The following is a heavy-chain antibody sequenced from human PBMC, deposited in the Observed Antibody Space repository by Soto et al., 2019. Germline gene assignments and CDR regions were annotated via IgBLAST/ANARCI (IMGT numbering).Heavy chain of an antibody. J-gene: IGHJ4*02. D-gene: IGHD2-15*01. CDR3: ARSRGAVVVANDFFDH. CDR2: INAGNGNT. V-gene: IGHV1-3*01. CDR1: GYTFINYA. Sequence: QVQLVQSGTEVKKPGASVKVSCKASGYTFINYAMHWVRQAPGERLEWMGWINAGNGNTKYSQKFQGRVTITRDTSASTAYMELSSLRSEDTAVYYCARSRGAVVVANDFFDHWAQGTLVIVSS.